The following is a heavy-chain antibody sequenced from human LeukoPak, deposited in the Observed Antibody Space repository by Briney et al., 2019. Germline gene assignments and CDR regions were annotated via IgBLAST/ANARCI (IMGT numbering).Heavy chain of an antibody. D-gene: IGHD1-14*01. Sequence: GESLKISCKGSGYSFISYWIGWVRQMPGKGLEWMGTIHPGDSDTRCSPCFQGQVTISADKSISTAYLQRSSLKASDTAMYYCARPSHGITAYGMDVWGQGTTVTVSS. V-gene: IGHV5-51*01. CDR2: IHPGDSDT. CDR1: GYSFISYW. J-gene: IGHJ6*02. CDR3: ARPSHGITAYGMDV.